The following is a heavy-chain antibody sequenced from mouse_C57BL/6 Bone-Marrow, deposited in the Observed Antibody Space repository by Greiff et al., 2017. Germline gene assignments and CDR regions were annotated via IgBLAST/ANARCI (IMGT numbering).Heavy chain of an antibody. CDR1: GFTFSDYY. CDR2: INYDGSST. D-gene: IGHD1-1*01. V-gene: IGHV5-16*01. CDR3: TTVVAKRYFDV. Sequence: EVHLVESEGGLVQPGSSMKLSCTASGFTFSDYYMAWVRQVPEKGLEWVANINYDGSSTYYLDSLKSRFIISRDNAKNILYLQMSSLKSEDTATYYCTTVVAKRYFDVWGTGTTVTVSS. J-gene: IGHJ1*03.